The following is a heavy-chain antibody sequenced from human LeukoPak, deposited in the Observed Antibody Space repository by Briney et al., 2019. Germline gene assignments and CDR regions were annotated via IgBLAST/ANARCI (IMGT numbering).Heavy chain of an antibody. D-gene: IGHD4-17*01. J-gene: IGHJ3*01. V-gene: IGHV3-23*01. CDR1: GFTFKNYA. CDR2: ISGGGGNI. Sequence: GGSLRLSCAASGFTFKNYAMTWIRQAPEKGLEWVSSISGGGGNIQYADSAKGRFSISRDNSKNTLYLQMGSLRVEDTAVYYCGRDPNGDYIGAFDFWGQGTMVTVFS. CDR3: GRDPNGDYIGAFDF.